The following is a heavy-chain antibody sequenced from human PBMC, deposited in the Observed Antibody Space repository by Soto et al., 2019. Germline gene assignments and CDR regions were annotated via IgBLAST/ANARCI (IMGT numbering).Heavy chain of an antibody. CDR2: INAGNGNT. V-gene: IGHV1-3*01. CDR3: ARGKPPYSSSWYDDYYYYMDV. Sequence: GASVKVSCKASGYTFTSYAMHWVRQAPGQRLEWMGWINAGNGNTKYSQKFQGRVTITRDTSASTAYMELSSLRSEDTAVYYCARGKPPYSSSWYDDYYYYMDVWGKGTTVTVS. D-gene: IGHD6-13*01. J-gene: IGHJ6*03. CDR1: GYTFTSYA.